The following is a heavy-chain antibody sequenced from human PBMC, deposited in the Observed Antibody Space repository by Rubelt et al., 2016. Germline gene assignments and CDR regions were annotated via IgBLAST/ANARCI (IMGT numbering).Heavy chain of an antibody. CDR1: GYSFTSYW. CDR2: IYPGDSDT. J-gene: IGHJ3*02. V-gene: IGHV5-51*01. CDR3: ARHGQVQSGDAFDI. Sequence: EVQLVQSGAEVKKPGESLKISCKGSGYSFTSYWIGWVRQMPGQGLEWMWLIYPGDSDTGYSPSYQGQVATSTEKSISTAYLQWSSLKASDTAMYYCARHGQVQSGDAFDIWGQGTMVTVSS. D-gene: IGHD1-26*01.